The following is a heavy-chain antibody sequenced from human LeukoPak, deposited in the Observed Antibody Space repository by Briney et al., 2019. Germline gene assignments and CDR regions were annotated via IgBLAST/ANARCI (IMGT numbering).Heavy chain of an antibody. Sequence: PGGPLRLSCAASGFTVSSTYMSWVRQAPGKGLEGVSVIYSGGSTYYADSVKGRFTISRDNSKNTLYLQMNSLRAEDTAVYYCARDRSSGYGIDYWGQGTLVTVSS. CDR1: GFTVSSTY. CDR2: IYSGGST. CDR3: ARDRSSGYGIDY. D-gene: IGHD3-22*01. V-gene: IGHV3-53*01. J-gene: IGHJ4*02.